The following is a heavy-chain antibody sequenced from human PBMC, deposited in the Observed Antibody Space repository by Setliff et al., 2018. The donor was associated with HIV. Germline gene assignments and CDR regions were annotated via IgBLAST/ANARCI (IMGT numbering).Heavy chain of an antibody. CDR1: GFTVSSYA. J-gene: IGHJ4*02. D-gene: IGHD3-3*01. CDR3: ARERLRFLEWLPLDY. V-gene: IGHV3-30*04. CDR2: ISYDGINK. Sequence: PGGSLRLSCAASGFTVSSYAMHGVRQAPGKGLEWVAVISYDGINKYYADSVKGRFTISRDNSKNTLYLQMNSLRAEDTAVYYCARERLRFLEWLPLDYWGQGTLVTVS.